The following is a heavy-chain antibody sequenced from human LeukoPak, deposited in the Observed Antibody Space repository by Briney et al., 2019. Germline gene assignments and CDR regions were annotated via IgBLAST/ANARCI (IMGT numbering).Heavy chain of an antibody. J-gene: IGHJ3*02. CDR1: GFTFSSYA. D-gene: IGHD6-13*01. CDR3: ARDRLGIAATGAFDI. V-gene: IGHV3-30-3*01. Sequence: GRSLRLSCAASGFTFSSYAMHWVRQAPGKGLEWVAVISYDGSNKYYADSVKGRFTISRDNSKNTLYLQMNSLRAEDTAVYYCARDRLGIAATGAFDIWGQGTMVTVSS. CDR2: ISYDGSNK.